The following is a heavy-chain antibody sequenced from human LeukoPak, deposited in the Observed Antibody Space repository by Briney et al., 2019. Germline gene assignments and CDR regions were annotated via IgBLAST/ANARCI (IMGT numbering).Heavy chain of an antibody. Sequence: GGSLRLSCAASGFTFSSYGMSWVRQAPGKGLEWVSAISGSGGSTYYADSVKGRFTISRDNSKNTLYLQMNSLRVEDTAFYFCAKDPSTLTLTDDYWGQGTLVTVSS. CDR3: AKDPSTLTLTDDY. V-gene: IGHV3-23*01. CDR1: GFTFSSYG. J-gene: IGHJ4*02. CDR2: ISGSGGST.